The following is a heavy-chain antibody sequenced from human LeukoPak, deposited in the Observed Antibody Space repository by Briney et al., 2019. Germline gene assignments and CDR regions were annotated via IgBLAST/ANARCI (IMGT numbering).Heavy chain of an antibody. V-gene: IGHV3-33*06. CDR1: GFTFSSYG. CDR2: IWYDGSNK. Sequence: GRSLRLSCAASGFTFSSYGMHWVRQAPGKGLEWVAVIWYDGSNKYYADSVKGRFTISRDNSKSTLYLQMNSLRAEDTAVYYCAKDAGSGSYYIDYWGQGTLVTVSS. CDR3: AKDAGSGSYYIDY. D-gene: IGHD1-26*01. J-gene: IGHJ4*02.